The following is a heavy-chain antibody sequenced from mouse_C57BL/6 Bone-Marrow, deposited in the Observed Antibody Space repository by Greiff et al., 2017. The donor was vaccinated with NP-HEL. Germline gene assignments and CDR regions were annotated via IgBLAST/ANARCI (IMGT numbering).Heavy chain of an antibody. J-gene: IGHJ1*03. CDR1: GFSLTSYA. D-gene: IGHD1-1*01. CDR2: IWTGGGT. CDR3: ARKSGTTVVATNYWYFDV. Sequence: QVQLKESGPGLVAPSQSLSITCTVSGFSLTSYAISWVRQPPGKGLEWLGVIWTGGGTNYNSALKSRLSISKDNSKSQVFLKMNSLQTDDTARYYCARKSGTTVVATNYWYFDVWGTGTTVTVSS. V-gene: IGHV2-9-1*01.